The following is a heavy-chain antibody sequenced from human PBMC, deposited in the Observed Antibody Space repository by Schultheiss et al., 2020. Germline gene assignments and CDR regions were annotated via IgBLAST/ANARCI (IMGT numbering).Heavy chain of an antibody. V-gene: IGHV3-30*03. D-gene: IGHD3-22*01. Sequence: GGSLRLSCAASGFTFSSYGMHWVRQAPGKGLEWVAVISYDGSNKYYADSVKGRFTISRDNSKNTLYLQMNSLRAEDTAVYYCARGNYYDSSGYYYVVWGQGTLVTVSS. CDR3: ARGNYYDSSGYYYVV. CDR1: GFTFSSYG. CDR2: ISYDGSNK. J-gene: IGHJ4*02.